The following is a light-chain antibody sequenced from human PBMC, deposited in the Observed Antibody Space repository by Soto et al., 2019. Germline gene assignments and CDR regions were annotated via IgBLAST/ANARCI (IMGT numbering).Light chain of an antibody. V-gene: IGLV2-14*01. CDR2: EVS. CDR3: SSYTSSSPPDV. CDR1: SSDVGGYNY. Sequence: QSALTQPASVSGSPGQSITISCTGTSSDVGGYNYVSWYQQHPGKAPKLMIYEVSNRPSGVSNRFSGSKSGNTAYLTISGLQAEDEADYYCSSYTSSSPPDVFGTGTKLTVL. J-gene: IGLJ1*01.